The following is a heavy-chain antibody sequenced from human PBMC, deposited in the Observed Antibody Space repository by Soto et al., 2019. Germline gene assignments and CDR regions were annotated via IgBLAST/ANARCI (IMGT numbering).Heavy chain of an antibody. D-gene: IGHD3-16*02. Sequence: ASVKVYCKASGYTFTSYAMHWVRQAPGQRLEWMGWINAGNGNTKYSQKFQGRVTITRDTSASTAYMELSSLRSEDTAVYYCARSNYDYIWGSYRPGLDYWGQGTLVTVSS. J-gene: IGHJ4*02. V-gene: IGHV1-3*01. CDR3: ARSNYDYIWGSYRPGLDY. CDR2: INAGNGNT. CDR1: GYTFTSYA.